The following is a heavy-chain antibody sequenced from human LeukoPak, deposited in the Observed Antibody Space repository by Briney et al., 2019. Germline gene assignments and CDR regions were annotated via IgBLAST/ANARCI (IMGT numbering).Heavy chain of an antibody. CDR1: GFTFSNYG. CDR3: ARAIGTTTYYYFDY. J-gene: IGHJ4*02. D-gene: IGHD1-1*01. V-gene: IGHV3-30*03. Sequence: GGSLRLSCAASGFTFSNYGMHWVRQAPGKGLEWVAVISYDGSNKYYADSVKGRFTISRDNSKNTLYLQMNSLRAEDTAVYYCARAIGTTTYYYFDYWGQGTLVTVSS. CDR2: ISYDGSNK.